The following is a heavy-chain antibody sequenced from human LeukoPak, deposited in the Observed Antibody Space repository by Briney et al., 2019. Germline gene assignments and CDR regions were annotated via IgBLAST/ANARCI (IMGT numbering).Heavy chain of an antibody. CDR1: GFTVSSDY. CDR3: ARSKVGATTGEFDY. V-gene: IGHV3-53*01. D-gene: IGHD1-26*01. J-gene: IGHJ4*02. Sequence: GGSLRLSCAASGFTVSSDYMSWVRHAPGKGLEWVSVMYSGGSTYYADSVKGRFTISRDNSKNTLYLQMNSLRAEDTAVYYCARSKVGATTGEFDYWGQGTLVTVSS. CDR2: MYSGGST.